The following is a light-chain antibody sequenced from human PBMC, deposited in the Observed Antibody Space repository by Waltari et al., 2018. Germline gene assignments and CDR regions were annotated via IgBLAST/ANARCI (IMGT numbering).Light chain of an antibody. V-gene: IGKV3-15*01. J-gene: IGKJ1*01. CDR1: QSIRTS. CDR2: GAS. CDR3: QQYDNWPPWT. Sequence: EIVMTQSPATLSVSPGERATLSCRASQSIRTSLAWYQQTPGQPPRLLIYGASTRATGIPARFSGSGSETEFTLTISSLQSEDFAVYYCQQYDNWPPWTFGPGTRVEVK.